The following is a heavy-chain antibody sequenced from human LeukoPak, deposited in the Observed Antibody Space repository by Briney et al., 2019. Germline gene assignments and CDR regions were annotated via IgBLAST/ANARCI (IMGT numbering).Heavy chain of an antibody. V-gene: IGHV3-21*01. J-gene: IGHJ4*02. CDR1: GFTFSSYS. CDR2: ISSSSSYI. CDR3: ATQVDSSGWYMFGY. D-gene: IGHD6-19*01. Sequence: GGSLRLSCAASGFTFSSYSMNWVRQAPGKGLEWVSSISSSSSYIYYADSVKGRLTISRDNAKNSLYLQMNSLRAEDTAVYYCATQVDSSGWYMFGYWGQGTLVTVSS.